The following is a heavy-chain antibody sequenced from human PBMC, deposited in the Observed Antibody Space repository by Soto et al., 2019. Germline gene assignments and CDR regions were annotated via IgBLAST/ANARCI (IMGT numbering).Heavy chain of an antibody. V-gene: IGHV4-59*01. CDR1: GGSTSSYY. CDR2: IYNSGST. D-gene: IGHD1-26*01. J-gene: IGHJ5*02. Sequence: QVQLQESGPGLVKPSETLSLTCSVSGGSTSSYYWSWIRQPPGKGLEWIGYIYNSGSTNYNPSLKSRVTISADTSKHQFSLNLRSVTAADTAVYYCARTKWELLPGWFDPWGQGTLVTVSS. CDR3: ARTKWELLPGWFDP.